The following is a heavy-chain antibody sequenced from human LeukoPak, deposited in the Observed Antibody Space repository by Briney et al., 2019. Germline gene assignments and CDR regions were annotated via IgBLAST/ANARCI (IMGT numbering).Heavy chain of an antibody. J-gene: IGHJ4*02. D-gene: IGHD3-10*01. CDR2: INPNSGGT. Sequence: ASVKVSCKASGYTFTSYYMHWVRQAPGQGLEWMGWINPNSGGTNYAQKFQGWVTMTRDTSISTAYMELSRLRSDDTAVYYCARALTSYYGSGGPLGRWGQGTLVTVSS. CDR3: ARALTSYYGSGGPLGR. V-gene: IGHV1-2*04. CDR1: GYTFTSYY.